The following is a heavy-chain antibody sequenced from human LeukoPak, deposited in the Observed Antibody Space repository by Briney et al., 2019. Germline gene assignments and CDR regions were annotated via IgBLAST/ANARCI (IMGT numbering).Heavy chain of an antibody. CDR2: ISSSSSYI. CDR1: GFTFSSYS. V-gene: IGHV3-21*01. CDR3: ARDRITMVRGVIPKWFDP. Sequence: GGSLRLSCAASGFTFSSYSMNWVRQAPGKGLEWVSSISSSSSYIYYADSVKGRFTISRDNAKNSLYLQMNSLRAEDTAVYYCARDRITMVRGVIPKWFDPWGQRTLVTVSS. D-gene: IGHD3-10*01. J-gene: IGHJ5*02.